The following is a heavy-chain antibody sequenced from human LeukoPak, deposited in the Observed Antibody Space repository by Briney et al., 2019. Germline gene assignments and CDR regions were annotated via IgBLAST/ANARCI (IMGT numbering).Heavy chain of an antibody. Sequence: SETLSLTCSVSGGSVTSGTYHWGWIRQPPGKGLEWIGSVYFDGGTHYNPSLQSRVTISVDTSKNQFSLRLSSVTAADTALYFCARDHYYDGRGRFDPWGQGTLVTVSS. D-gene: IGHD3-16*01. CDR1: GGSVTSGTYH. V-gene: IGHV4-39*07. J-gene: IGHJ5*02. CDR2: VYFDGGT. CDR3: ARDHYYDGRGRFDP.